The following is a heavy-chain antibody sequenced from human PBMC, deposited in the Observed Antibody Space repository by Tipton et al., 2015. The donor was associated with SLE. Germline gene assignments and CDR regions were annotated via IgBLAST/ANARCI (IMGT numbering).Heavy chain of an antibody. CDR2: INHSGST. J-gene: IGHJ4*02. CDR1: GGSLSGYY. D-gene: IGHD3-16*01. CDR3: ARLVRIFGGRFFGY. Sequence: TLSLTCAVNGGSLSGYYWVWIRQPPEKGLEWIREINHSGSTNYNPSLKSRVTISVDTSKNHFSLKLSSVTAADTAVYYCARLVRIFGGRFFGYLGQGTLVAVSS. V-gene: IGHV4-34*01.